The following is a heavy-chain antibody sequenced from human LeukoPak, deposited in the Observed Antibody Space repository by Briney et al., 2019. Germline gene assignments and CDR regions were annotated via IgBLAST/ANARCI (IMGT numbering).Heavy chain of an antibody. CDR1: GFSLSTSGMR. Sequence: SGPALVKPTQTLTLTFTFSGFSLSTSGMRVSWIRQPPGKALEWLARFDWDDDKFYSTSLKSRLTISKDTYKNQVVLTMTNMDPVDTATYYCARTSIAAAGTAFDPWGQGTLVTVSS. CDR3: ARTSIAAAGTAFDP. J-gene: IGHJ5*02. CDR2: FDWDDDK. D-gene: IGHD6-13*01. V-gene: IGHV2-70*04.